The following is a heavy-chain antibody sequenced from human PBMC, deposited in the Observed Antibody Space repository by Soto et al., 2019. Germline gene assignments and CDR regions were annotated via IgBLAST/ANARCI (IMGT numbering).Heavy chain of an antibody. J-gene: IGHJ4*02. CDR2: ISYDGSNK. Sequence: GGSLRLSCAASGFTFSSYAMHWVRQAPGKGLEWVAVISYDGSNKYYADSVKGRFTISRDNSKNTLYLQMNSLRAEDTAVYYCARDPKLLWFGELPHYPDYWGQGTLVTVSS. CDR3: ARDPKLLWFGELPHYPDY. D-gene: IGHD3-10*01. CDR1: GFTFSSYA. V-gene: IGHV3-30-3*01.